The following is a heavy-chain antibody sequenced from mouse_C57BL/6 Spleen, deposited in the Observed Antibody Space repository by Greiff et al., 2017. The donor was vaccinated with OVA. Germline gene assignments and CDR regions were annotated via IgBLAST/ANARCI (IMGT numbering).Heavy chain of an antibody. CDR3: ARSYEGTKGAWFAY. V-gene: IGHV1-69*01. J-gene: IGHJ3*01. CDR1: GYTFTSYW. CDR2: IDPSDSYT. Sequence: QVQLQQPGAELVMPGASVKLSCKASGYTFTSYWMHWVKQRPGQGLEWIGEIDPSDSYTNYNQKFKGKSTLTVDKSSSTAYMQLSSLTSEDSAVYYCARSYEGTKGAWFAYWGQGTLVTVSA. D-gene: IGHD2-3*01.